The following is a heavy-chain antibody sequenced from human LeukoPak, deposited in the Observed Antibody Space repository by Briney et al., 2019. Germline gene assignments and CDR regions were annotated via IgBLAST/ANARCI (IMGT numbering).Heavy chain of an antibody. V-gene: IGHV4-59*01. CDR3: ARGPSVTSIGGP. J-gene: IGHJ5*02. D-gene: IGHD4-17*01. CDR1: GGYISHYY. Sequence: SETLSLTCSVSGGYISHYYWSWIRQPPEKGLEWIGYTYYGGSTKFNPSLKSRVAISVDTSKKQFSLNLTSVTAADTAVYYCARGPSVTSIGGPWGQGTLVTVSA. CDR2: TYYGGST.